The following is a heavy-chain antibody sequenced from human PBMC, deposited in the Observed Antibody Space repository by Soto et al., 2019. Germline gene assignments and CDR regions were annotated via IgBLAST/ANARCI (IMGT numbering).Heavy chain of an antibody. V-gene: IGHV5-51*01. CDR3: ATTGGYHPSSYYGMDV. CDR1: GYSFTSYW. J-gene: IGHJ6*02. D-gene: IGHD2-2*01. CDR2: IYPGDSDT. Sequence: GESLKISCKGSGYSFTSYWIGWVRQMPGKGLEWMWIIYPGDSDTRYSPSFQGQVTISADKSISTAYLQWSSLKASDTAMYYCATTGGYHPSSYYGMDVWGQGTTVTVSS.